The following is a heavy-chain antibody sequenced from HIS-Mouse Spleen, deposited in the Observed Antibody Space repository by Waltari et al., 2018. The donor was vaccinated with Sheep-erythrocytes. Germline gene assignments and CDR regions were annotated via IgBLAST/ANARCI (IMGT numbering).Heavy chain of an antibody. CDR2: IYYSGST. J-gene: IGHJ4*02. CDR3: ARALANWGSSFDY. D-gene: IGHD7-27*01. Sequence: QVQLQESGPGLVKPSQTLSLTCTVSGGSIRSGDYYWSWIRQPPGKGLEWIGYIYYSGSTYYNPSLKSRVTISVDTSKNQFSLKLSSVTAADTAVYYCARALANWGSSFDYWGQGTLVTVSS. V-gene: IGHV4-30-4*01. CDR1: GGSIRSGDYY.